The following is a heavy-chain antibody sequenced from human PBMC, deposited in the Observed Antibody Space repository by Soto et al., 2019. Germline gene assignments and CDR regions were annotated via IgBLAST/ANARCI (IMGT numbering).Heavy chain of an antibody. CDR3: AKEGGSSWYWGYYYYGMDV. J-gene: IGHJ6*02. D-gene: IGHD6-13*01. Sequence: EVQLLESGGGLVQPGGSLRLSCAASGFTFSSYAMSWVRQAPGKGLEWVSAISGSGGSTYYADSVKGRFTISRDNSKNTLNLQMNSLRAEDTAVYYCAKEGGSSWYWGYYYYGMDVWGQGTTVTVSS. V-gene: IGHV3-23*01. CDR1: GFTFSSYA. CDR2: ISGSGGST.